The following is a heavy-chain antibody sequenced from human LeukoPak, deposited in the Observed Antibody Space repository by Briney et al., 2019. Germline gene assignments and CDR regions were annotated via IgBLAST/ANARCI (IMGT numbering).Heavy chain of an antibody. CDR2: ISGSGGST. D-gene: IGHD6-6*01. CDR1: GFTFSSYG. CDR3: AKAVSRQLALYYMDV. V-gene: IGHV3-23*01. Sequence: GGSLRLSCAASGFTFSSYGMSWVRQAPGKGLEWVSAISGSGGSTYYADSVKGRFTISRDNSKNTLYLQMNSLRAEDTAVYYCAKAVSRQLALYYMDVWGKGTTVTISS. J-gene: IGHJ6*03.